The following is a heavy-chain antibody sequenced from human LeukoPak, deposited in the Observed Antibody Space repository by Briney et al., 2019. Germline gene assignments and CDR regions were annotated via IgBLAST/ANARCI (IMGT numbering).Heavy chain of an antibody. Sequence: PSETLSLTCGVSGDSISRGNYWNWVRQFPGKGLEWIGDIYQSGITNYNPSLKSRVTMSLDKSKNEFSLSLHSVTAAGTAVYFCARDPRPRGGWFYFDYWGQGILVTVSS. J-gene: IGHJ4*02. D-gene: IGHD6-19*01. V-gene: IGHV4-4*02. CDR2: IYQSGIT. CDR1: GDSISRGNY. CDR3: ARDPRPRGGWFYFDY.